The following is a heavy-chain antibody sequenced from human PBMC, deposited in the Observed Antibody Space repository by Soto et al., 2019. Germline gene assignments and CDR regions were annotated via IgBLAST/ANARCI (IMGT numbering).Heavy chain of an antibody. Sequence: GASVKVSCKASGGTLSSYAISWVRQAPGQGLEWMGGIIPIFGTANYAQKFQGRVTITADESTSTAYMELSSLRSEDTAVYYCARDRIVTTPYYYYYGMDVWGQGTTVTVSS. V-gene: IGHV1-69*13. D-gene: IGHD4-17*01. CDR2: IIPIFGTA. CDR1: GGTLSSYA. CDR3: ARDRIVTTPYYYYYGMDV. J-gene: IGHJ6*02.